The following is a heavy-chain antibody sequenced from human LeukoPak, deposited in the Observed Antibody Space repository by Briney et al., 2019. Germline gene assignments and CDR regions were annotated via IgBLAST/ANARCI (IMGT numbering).Heavy chain of an antibody. Sequence: PGGSLRLSCAASGFTFDDYGMSWVRQAPGKGLEWVSGINWNGGSTGYADSVKGRFTISRDNAKNSLYLQMNSLRPEDTAVYYCARAGLLWFGESKFDYWGQGTLVTVSS. D-gene: IGHD3-10*01. CDR3: ARAGLLWFGESKFDY. CDR2: INWNGGST. J-gene: IGHJ4*02. CDR1: GFTFDDYG. V-gene: IGHV3-20*04.